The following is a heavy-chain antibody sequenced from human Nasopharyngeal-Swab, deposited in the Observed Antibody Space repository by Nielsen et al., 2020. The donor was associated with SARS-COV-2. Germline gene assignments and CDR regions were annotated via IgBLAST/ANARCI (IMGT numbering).Heavy chain of an antibody. CDR1: GLSFSNYA. Sequence: GGSLRPSCAASGLSFSNYAMHWARQAPGKGLEYVSAISSNGGSTYYVNSVKGRFTFSRDNSKNTLYLQMGSLKAEDMAVYYCARGGGVDTLIDYWGQGTLVTVSS. CDR3: ARGGGVDTLIDY. J-gene: IGHJ4*02. D-gene: IGHD5-18*01. CDR2: ISSNGGST. V-gene: IGHV3-64*01.